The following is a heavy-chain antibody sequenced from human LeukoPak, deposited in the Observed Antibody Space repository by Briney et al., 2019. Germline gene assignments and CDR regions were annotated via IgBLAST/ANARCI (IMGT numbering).Heavy chain of an antibody. J-gene: IGHJ4*02. CDR3: ARETQARRITMVRGVINSFFDY. Sequence: KASETLSLTCTVSGGSISSYYWSWIRQPAGKGLEWIGRIYTSGSTNYNPSLKSRVTMSVDTSKNQFSLKLSSVTAADTAVYYCARETQARRITMVRGVINSFFDYWGQGTLVTVSS. V-gene: IGHV4-4*07. D-gene: IGHD3-10*01. CDR2: IYTSGST. CDR1: GGSISSYY.